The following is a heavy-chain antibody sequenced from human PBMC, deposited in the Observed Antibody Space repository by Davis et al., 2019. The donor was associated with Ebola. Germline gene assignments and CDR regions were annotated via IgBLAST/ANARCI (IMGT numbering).Heavy chain of an antibody. V-gene: IGHV3-30*02. D-gene: IGHD1-14*01. J-gene: IGHJ4*02. Sequence: GGSLRLSCAASGFTFSSYGMHWVRQAPGKGLEWVAFIRYDGSNKYYADSVKGRFTVSRDNAKNSLYLQLNSLRAEDTAMYYCSRLRRAEAENYWGQGTLVTVSS. CDR2: IRYDGSNK. CDR3: SRLRRAEAENY. CDR1: GFTFSSYG.